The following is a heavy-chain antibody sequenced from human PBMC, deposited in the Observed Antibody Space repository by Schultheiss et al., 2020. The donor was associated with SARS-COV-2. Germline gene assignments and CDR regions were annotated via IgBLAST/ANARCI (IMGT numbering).Heavy chain of an antibody. CDR2: IGTAGDP. CDR1: GFTFSSYD. J-gene: IGHJ5*01. V-gene: IGHV3-13*05. D-gene: IGHD5-12*01. Sequence: GESLKISCAASGFTFSSYDMHWVRQATGKGLEWVSAIGTAGDPYYPGSVKGRFTISRDNSKNTLYLQLNNLRTEDTGVYYCARSSGGYDPLTRTPFDYWGQGTPVTVSS. CDR3: ARSSGGYDPLTRTPFDY.